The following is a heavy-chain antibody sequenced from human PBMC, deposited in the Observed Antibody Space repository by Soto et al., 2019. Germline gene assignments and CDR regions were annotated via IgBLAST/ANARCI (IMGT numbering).Heavy chain of an antibody. Sequence: PGGSLRLSCAASGFTFSSYAMSWVRQAPGKGLEWVSAISGSGGSTYYADSVKGRFTISRDNSENTLYLQMNSLRAEDTAVYYCAGYCSGGSCYSLNNYYYYYMDVWGKGTTVTVSS. CDR3: AGYCSGGSCYSLNNYYYYYMDV. CDR2: ISGSGGST. D-gene: IGHD2-15*01. CDR1: GFTFSSYA. V-gene: IGHV3-23*01. J-gene: IGHJ6*03.